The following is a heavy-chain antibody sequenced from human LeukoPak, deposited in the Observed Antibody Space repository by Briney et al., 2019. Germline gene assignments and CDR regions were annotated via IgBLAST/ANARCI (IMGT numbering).Heavy chain of an antibody. CDR3: ARRYCSGGSCYFGDFDY. CDR2: IYPGDSDT. J-gene: IGHJ4*02. D-gene: IGHD2-15*01. V-gene: IGHV5-51*01. CDR1: GYSFTSYW. Sequence: GESLKISCKGSGYSFTSYWIGWVRQMPGKGLEWMGIIYPGDSDTRYSPSFQGQVTISADKSISTAYLQWSSLKASDTAMYYCARRYCSGGSCYFGDFDYWGQGTLVTVSS.